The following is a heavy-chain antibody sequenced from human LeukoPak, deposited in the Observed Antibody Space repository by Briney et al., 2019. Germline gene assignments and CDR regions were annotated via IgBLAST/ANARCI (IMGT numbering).Heavy chain of an antibody. CDR1: GGSISSYY. V-gene: IGHV4-4*07. J-gene: IGHJ4*02. CDR2: IYTSGST. CDR3: ARTSSIAAPTGYYFDY. Sequence: SETLSLTCTVSGGSISSYYWSWIRQPAGKGLEWIGRIYTSGSTNYNPSLKSRVTMSVDTSKNQFSLKLSSVTAADTAVYYCARTSSIAAPTGYYFDYWGQGTLVTVSS. D-gene: IGHD6-6*01.